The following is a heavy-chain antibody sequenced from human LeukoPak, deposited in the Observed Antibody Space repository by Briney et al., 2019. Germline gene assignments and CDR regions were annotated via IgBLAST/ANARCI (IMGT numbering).Heavy chain of an antibody. CDR1: GYTFTSYY. CDR3: AGDNLYNSGWFDY. CDR2: INPSGGST. V-gene: IGHV1-46*01. J-gene: IGHJ4*02. D-gene: IGHD6-19*01. Sequence: ASVKVSCKASGYTFTSYYMHWVRQAPGQGLEWMGIINPSGGSTSYAQKFQGRVTITTDESTSTAYMELSSLRSEDTAVYYCAGDNLYNSGWFDYWGQGTLVTVSS.